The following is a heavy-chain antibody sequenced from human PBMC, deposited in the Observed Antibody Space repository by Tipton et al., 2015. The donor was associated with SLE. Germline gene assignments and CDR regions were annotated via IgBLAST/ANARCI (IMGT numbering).Heavy chain of an antibody. J-gene: IGHJ3*01. CDR3: ARDFPETWWSRTFDV. D-gene: IGHD2-15*01. Sequence: TLSLTCRVSGASISRYSWSWIRQSPGKGLEWIGCFTYSGNTNSNPSLKSRVTISGDTSNNQFSLKLTSLTAADSAVYYCARDFPETWWSRTFDVWGQGTLVTVSS. V-gene: IGHV4-59*01. CDR2: FTYSGNT. CDR1: GASISRYS.